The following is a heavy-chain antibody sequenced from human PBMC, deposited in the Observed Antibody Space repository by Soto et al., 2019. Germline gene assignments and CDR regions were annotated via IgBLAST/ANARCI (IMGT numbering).Heavy chain of an antibody. CDR1: GGSVSGDDW. D-gene: IGHD2-15*01. CDR3: ARGSGWRVDP. Sequence: QVQLQESGPGLVKPSETLSLTCAVSGGSVSGDDWWSWVRQPPEKGLEWIGEIYQSGTTNYNPSLNRRVTISLDKSKSQLSLKLTSLTAADTAVYYCARGSGWRVDPWGQGTLVTVSS. J-gene: IGHJ5*02. V-gene: IGHV4-4*02. CDR2: IYQSGTT.